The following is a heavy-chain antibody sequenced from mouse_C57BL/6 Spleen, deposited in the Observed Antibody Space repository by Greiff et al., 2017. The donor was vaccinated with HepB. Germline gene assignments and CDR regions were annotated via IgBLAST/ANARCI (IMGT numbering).Heavy chain of an antibody. D-gene: IGHD1-1*01. V-gene: IGHV1-55*01. J-gene: IGHJ2*01. CDR3: ARVGYYYGSSYVLDY. CDR2: IYPGSGST. Sequence: QVQLQQPGAELVKPGASVKMSCKASGYTFTSYWITWVKQRPGQGLEWIGDIYPGSGSTNYNEKFKSKATLTVDTASSTAYMQLSSLTSEDSAVYYWARVGYYYGSSYVLDYWGQGTTLTVSS. CDR1: GYTFTSYW.